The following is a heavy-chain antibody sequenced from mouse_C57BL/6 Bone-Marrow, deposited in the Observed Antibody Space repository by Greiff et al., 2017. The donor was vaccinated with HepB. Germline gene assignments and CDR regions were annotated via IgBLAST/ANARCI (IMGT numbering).Heavy chain of an antibody. J-gene: IGHJ3*01. Sequence: VQLQQSGPVLVKPGASVKMSCKASGYTFTDYYMNWVKQSHGKSLEWIGVINPYNGGTSYNQKFKGKATLTVDKSSSTAYMELRSLTSEDSAVYYCARGQDGSSPWFAYWGQGTLVTVSA. CDR1: GYTFTDYY. D-gene: IGHD1-1*01. CDR3: ARGQDGSSPWFAY. CDR2: INPYNGGT. V-gene: IGHV1-19*01.